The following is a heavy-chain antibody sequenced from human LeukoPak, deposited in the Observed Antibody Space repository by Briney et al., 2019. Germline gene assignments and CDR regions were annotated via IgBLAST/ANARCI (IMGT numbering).Heavy chain of an antibody. CDR1: GFTLSSYS. CDR3: ASGLCSSTSCPCAFDI. Sequence: GGSLRLSCAASGFTLSSYSMNWVRQAPGKGLEWVSYISSSSSTIYYADSVKGRFTISRDNAKNSLYLQMNSLRAEDTAVYYCASGLCSSTSCPCAFDIWGQGTMVTVSS. V-gene: IGHV3-48*01. D-gene: IGHD2-2*01. CDR2: ISSSSSTI. J-gene: IGHJ3*02.